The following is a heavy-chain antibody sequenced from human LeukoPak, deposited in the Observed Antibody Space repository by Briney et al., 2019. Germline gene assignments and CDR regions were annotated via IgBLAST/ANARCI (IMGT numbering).Heavy chain of an antibody. Sequence: GGSLRLSCAASGFTFSSYAMSWVRQAPGKGPEWVSAISGSGGSTYYADSVKGRFTISRDNSKNTLYLQMNSLRAEDTAVYYCAKHSRSVATILGLFDYWGQGTLVTVSS. D-gene: IGHD5-12*01. CDR2: ISGSGGST. J-gene: IGHJ4*02. CDR1: GFTFSSYA. V-gene: IGHV3-23*01. CDR3: AKHSRSVATILGLFDY.